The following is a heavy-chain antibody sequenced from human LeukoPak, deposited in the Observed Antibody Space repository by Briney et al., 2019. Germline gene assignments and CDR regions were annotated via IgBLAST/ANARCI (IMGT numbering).Heavy chain of an antibody. CDR3: ARGTSPYDILTGYLY. Sequence: GGSLRLSCVASGFTFSSYEMNWVRQAPGKGLEWVSYISSSGSTVYYADSVKGRFTISRDNAKNSLYLQMNSLRAEDTAVYYCARGTSPYDILTGYLYWGQGTLVTVSS. CDR1: GFTFSSYE. J-gene: IGHJ4*02. V-gene: IGHV3-48*03. D-gene: IGHD3-9*01. CDR2: ISSSGSTV.